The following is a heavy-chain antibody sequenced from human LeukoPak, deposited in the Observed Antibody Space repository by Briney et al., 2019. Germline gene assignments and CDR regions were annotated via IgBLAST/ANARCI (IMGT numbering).Heavy chain of an antibody. D-gene: IGHD5-24*01. CDR3: ARERGFRDGYNFDY. V-gene: IGHV3-21*01. J-gene: IGHJ4*02. Sequence: ASVKVSCKASGYTFTGYYMQWVRQAPGQGLEWVSSISSSSSYIYYADSVKGRFTISRDNAKNSLYLQMNSLRAEDTAVYYCARERGFRDGYNFDYWGQGTLVTVSS. CDR2: ISSSSSYI. CDR1: GYTFTGYY.